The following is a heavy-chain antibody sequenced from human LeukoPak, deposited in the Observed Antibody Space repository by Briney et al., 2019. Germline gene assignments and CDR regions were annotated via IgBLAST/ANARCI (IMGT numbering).Heavy chain of an antibody. CDR3: ARDNPYCSGGSCYSGVLSY. Sequence: PGGSLRLSCSASGLNFSSNAMSWVRQAAGKGLDWVSSINGNGRRTYYADSVKGRFTISRDNSKDTLYLQMNSLRGEDTAVSYCARDNPYCSGGSCYSGVLSYWGQGTLVTVSS. J-gene: IGHJ4*02. CDR1: GLNFSSNA. V-gene: IGHV3-23*01. CDR2: INGNGRRT. D-gene: IGHD2-15*01.